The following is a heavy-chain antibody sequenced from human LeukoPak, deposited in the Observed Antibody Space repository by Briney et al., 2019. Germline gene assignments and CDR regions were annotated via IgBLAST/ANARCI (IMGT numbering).Heavy chain of an antibody. CDR1: GGSFSGYY. Sequence: PSETLSLTCAVYGGSFSGYYWSWIRQPPGKGLEWIGEINHSGSTNYNPSLKSRVTISVDTSKNQFSLKLSSVTAADTAVYYCASQYCSGGSCYRGAWYFDLWGRGTLVTVSS. CDR3: ASQYCSGGSCYRGAWYFDL. CDR2: INHSGST. J-gene: IGHJ2*01. D-gene: IGHD2-15*01. V-gene: IGHV4-34*01.